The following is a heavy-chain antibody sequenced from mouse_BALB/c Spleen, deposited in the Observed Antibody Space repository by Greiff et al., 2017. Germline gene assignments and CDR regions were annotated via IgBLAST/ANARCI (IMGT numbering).Heavy chain of an antibody. CDR1: GYSITSDYA. V-gene: IGHV3-2*02. J-gene: IGHJ4*01. CDR2: ISYSGST. D-gene: IGHD3-3*01. Sequence: EVKLMESGPGLVKPSQSLSLTCTVTGYSITSDYAWNWIRQFPGNKLEWMGYISYSGSTSYNPSLKSRISITRDTSKNQFFLQLNSVTTEDTATYYCAREGLIFHYAMDYWGQGTSVTVSS. CDR3: AREGLIFHYAMDY.